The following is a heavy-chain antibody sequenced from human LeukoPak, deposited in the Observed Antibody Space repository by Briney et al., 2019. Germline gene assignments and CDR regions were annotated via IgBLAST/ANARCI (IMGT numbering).Heavy chain of an antibody. J-gene: IGHJ4*02. V-gene: IGHV3-30*04. CDR1: GFTFSSFA. CDR3: AKQLGYCSDGSCYFPY. Sequence: GGSLRLSCAASGFTFSSFAMHWVRQAPGKGLEWVAFISSDGSNKYYADSLKGRFTISRDNSKSTLCLQMNSLRAEDTAVYYCAKQLGYCSDGSCYFPYWGQGTLVTVSS. D-gene: IGHD2-15*01. CDR2: ISSDGSNK.